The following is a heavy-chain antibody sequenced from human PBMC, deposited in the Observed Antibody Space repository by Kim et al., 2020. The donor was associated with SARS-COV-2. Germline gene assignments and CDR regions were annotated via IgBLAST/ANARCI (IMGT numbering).Heavy chain of an antibody. J-gene: IGHJ4*02. Sequence: AGSVKGRFTIPRDNSKNTLYLQMNSLRAEDTAVYYCARELRFLAWSPPGYWGQGTLVTVSS. CDR3: ARELRFLAWSPPGY. D-gene: IGHD3-3*01. V-gene: IGHV3-30*07.